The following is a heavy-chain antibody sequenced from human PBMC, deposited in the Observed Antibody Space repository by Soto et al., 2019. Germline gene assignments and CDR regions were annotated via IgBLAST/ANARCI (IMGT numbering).Heavy chain of an antibody. J-gene: IGHJ6*02. CDR1: GGSISSSNW. D-gene: IGHD3-10*01. V-gene: IGHV4-4*02. Sequence: NPSETLSLTCAVSGGSISSSNWWSWVRQPPGKGLEWIGEIYHSGSTNYNPSLKSRVTISVDKSKNQFSLKLSSVTAADTAVYYCARDESYRPPGPYYYYGMDVWGQGTTVTVSS. CDR3: ARDESYRPPGPYYYYGMDV. CDR2: IYHSGST.